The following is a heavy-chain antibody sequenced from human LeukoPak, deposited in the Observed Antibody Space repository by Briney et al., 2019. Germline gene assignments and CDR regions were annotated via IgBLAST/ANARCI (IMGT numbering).Heavy chain of an antibody. D-gene: IGHD3-16*01. CDR1: GFAFSNYW. CDR3: ARGGGLDV. J-gene: IGHJ6*02. V-gene: IGHV3-7*03. Sequence: GGSLRLSCAASGFAFSNYWMTWVRQAPGKGLEWVASIKQDGGEKYYVDSVKGRFTISRDNAKNSLYLQMSNLRAEDTAAYFCARGGGLDVWGQGATVTVSS. CDR2: IKQDGGEK.